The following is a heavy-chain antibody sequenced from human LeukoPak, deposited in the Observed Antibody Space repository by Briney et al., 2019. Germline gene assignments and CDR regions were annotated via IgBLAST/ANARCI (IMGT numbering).Heavy chain of an antibody. Sequence: PSGTLSLTCAVSGGSISSSNWWSWVRQPPGKGLEWIGEIYHSGSTNYNPSLKSRVTISVDKSKNQFSLKLSSVTAADTAVYYCARQNRIVAVPADNYYYYYYMDVWGKGTTVTVSS. CDR3: ARQNRIVAVPADNYYYYYYMDV. D-gene: IGHD2-2*01. CDR1: GGSISSSNW. CDR2: IYHSGST. V-gene: IGHV4-4*02. J-gene: IGHJ6*03.